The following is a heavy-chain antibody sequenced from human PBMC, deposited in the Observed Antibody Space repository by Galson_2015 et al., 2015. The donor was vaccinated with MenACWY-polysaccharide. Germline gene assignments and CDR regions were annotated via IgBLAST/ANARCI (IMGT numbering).Heavy chain of an antibody. CDR1: GGSISRTSHY. CDR3: ARDSHDDGSGSVGWFDP. J-gene: IGHJ5*02. CDR2: IYDSGTT. D-gene: IGHD3-10*01. V-gene: IGHV4-39*07. Sequence: SETLSLTCTVSGGSISRTSHYWGWVRQPPGKGLEWIGSIYDSGTTYYNPSLKGRVTISIDTSKNQFSLNVTSVTAADTAVYFCARDSHDDGSGSVGWFDPWGQGILVPVSS.